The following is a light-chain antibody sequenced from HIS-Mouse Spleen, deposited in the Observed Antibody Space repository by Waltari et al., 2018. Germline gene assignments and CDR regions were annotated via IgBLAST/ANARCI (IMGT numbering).Light chain of an antibody. CDR1: NIGSKS. J-gene: IGLJ2*01. CDR2: DDS. CDR3: QVWDSSSDHVV. V-gene: IGLV3-21*03. Sequence: SYVLTQPPSVSVAPGKTARITCGGNNIGSKSVHWYQQKPGQAPVLVVYDDSDRPSGIPGRFAGGNSGNTATLTISRVEAGDEADYYCQVWDSSSDHVVVGGGTKLTVL.